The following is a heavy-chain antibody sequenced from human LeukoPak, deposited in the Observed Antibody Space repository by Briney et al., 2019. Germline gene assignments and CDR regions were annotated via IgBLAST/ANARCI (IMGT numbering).Heavy chain of an antibody. CDR2: IYYSGST. J-gene: IGHJ4*02. Sequence: SETLSLACTVSGGSVSSGSYYWSWIRQPPGKGLEWIGYIYYSGSTNYNPSLKSRVTISVDTSKNQFSLKLSSVTAADTAVYYCARDFYGSGSPTPGYWGQGTLVTVSS. CDR3: ARDFYGSGSPTPGY. D-gene: IGHD3-10*01. CDR1: GGSVSSGSYY. V-gene: IGHV4-61*01.